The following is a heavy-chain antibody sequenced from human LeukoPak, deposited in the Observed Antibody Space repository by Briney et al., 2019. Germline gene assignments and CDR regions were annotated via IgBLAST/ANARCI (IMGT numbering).Heavy chain of an antibody. CDR1: GGSISSGGYY. J-gene: IGHJ4*02. CDR3: ARVSVDTAMVICHYFDY. V-gene: IGHV4-31*03. Sequence: SETLSLTCTVSGGSISSGGYYWSWIRQHPGKGLEWIGYIYYSGSTYYNPSPKSRVTISVDTSKNQFSLKLSSVTAADTAVYYCARVSVDTAMVICHYFDYWGQGTLVTVSS. D-gene: IGHD5-18*01. CDR2: IYYSGST.